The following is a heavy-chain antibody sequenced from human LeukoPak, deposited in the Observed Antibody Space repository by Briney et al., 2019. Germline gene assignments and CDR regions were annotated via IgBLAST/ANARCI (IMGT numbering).Heavy chain of an antibody. V-gene: IGHV3-21*01. CDR2: ISSSSSYI. Sequence: GGSLRLSCAASGFTFSSYSMNWVRQAPGKGLEWVSSISSSSSYIYYADTVKGRFTISRDNAKNSLYLQMNSLRAEDTAVYYCARYYDFWSGYFSGMDVWGQGTTVTVSS. J-gene: IGHJ6*02. CDR3: ARYYDFWSGYFSGMDV. D-gene: IGHD3-3*01. CDR1: GFTFSSYS.